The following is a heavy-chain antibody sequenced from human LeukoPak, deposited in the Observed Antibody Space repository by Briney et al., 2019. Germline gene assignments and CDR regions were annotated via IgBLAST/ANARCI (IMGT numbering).Heavy chain of an antibody. CDR3: AREGKVEAGTFDY. Sequence: RXSCXXSGFSFSSYGMHWVRQAPGKGLEWVAVIWYDGSNKYYADSVKGRFTISRDNSKNTLYLQMNSLRAEDTAVYYCAREGKVEAGTFDYWGQGTLVTVSS. CDR1: GFSFSSYG. V-gene: IGHV3-33*01. J-gene: IGHJ4*02. CDR2: IWYDGSNK. D-gene: IGHD6-13*01.